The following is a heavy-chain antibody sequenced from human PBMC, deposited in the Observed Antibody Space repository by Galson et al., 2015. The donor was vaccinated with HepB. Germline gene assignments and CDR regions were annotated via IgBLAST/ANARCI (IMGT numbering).Heavy chain of an antibody. J-gene: IGHJ5*02. V-gene: IGHV1-3*01. CDR3: ASAESWEAWFDP. Sequence: SVKVSCKASGYNFTYYGLHWVRQAPGQSLEWMGWISAGNGHTKASQNFQGRVTITWDTSATTAYMELSSLGSEDTAIYYCASAESWEAWFDPWGQGTLVTVSS. D-gene: IGHD1-26*01. CDR2: ISAGNGHT. CDR1: GYNFTYYG.